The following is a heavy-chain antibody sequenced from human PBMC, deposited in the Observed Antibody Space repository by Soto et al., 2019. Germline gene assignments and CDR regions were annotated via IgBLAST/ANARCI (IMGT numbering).Heavy chain of an antibody. J-gene: IGHJ6*02. CDR2: IWYDGSNK. V-gene: IGHV3-33*01. CDR1: GFTSSSYG. Sequence: PGGSLRLSCAASGFTSSSYGMHWVRQAPGKGLEWVAVIWYDGSNKYYADSVKGRFTISRDNSKNTLYLQMNSLRAEDTAVYYCARDQYCSSTSCLPYGMDVWGQGTTVTVS. CDR3: ARDQYCSSTSCLPYGMDV. D-gene: IGHD2-2*01.